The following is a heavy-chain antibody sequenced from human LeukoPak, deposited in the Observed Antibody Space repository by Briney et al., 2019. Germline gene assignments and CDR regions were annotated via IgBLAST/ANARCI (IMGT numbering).Heavy chain of an antibody. J-gene: IGHJ4*02. CDR2: ISYDGSNK. D-gene: IGHD3-10*01. Sequence: PGGSLRLSCAASGFTFSSYAMHWVCQAPGKGLEWVAVISYDGSNKYYADSVKGRFTISRDNAKNTLYLQMNSLRAEDTAVYYCAREAFQFGEYYFDYWGQGILVTVSS. CDR1: GFTFSSYA. V-gene: IGHV3-30*04. CDR3: AREAFQFGEYYFDY.